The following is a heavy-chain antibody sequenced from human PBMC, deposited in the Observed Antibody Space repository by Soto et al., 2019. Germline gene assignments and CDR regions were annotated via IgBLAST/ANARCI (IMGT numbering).Heavy chain of an antibody. Sequence: QVQLVQSGAEVKKPGSSVKVSCQASGGTFNNFAFTWVRQAPGQGLEWLGWIMPDFHTTNIAQTFQDRITVTADDFTPTVYMAMTSLRYEDTAVYYCTTATISPVSATRYHSAMAVGGQGTTVTVSS. J-gene: IGHJ6*02. D-gene: IGHD2-15*01. CDR2: IMPDFHTT. CDR3: TTATISPVSATRYHSAMAV. CDR1: GGTFNNFA. V-gene: IGHV1-69*01.